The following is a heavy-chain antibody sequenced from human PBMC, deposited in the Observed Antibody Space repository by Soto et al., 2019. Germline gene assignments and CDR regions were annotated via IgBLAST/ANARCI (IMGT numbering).Heavy chain of an antibody. CDR3: AMVDVYVTPSPQDV. J-gene: IGHJ6*02. Sequence: QVQLVQSGAEVKNPGASVKVSCKASGYTFTRYGIGWARQAPGQGLEWMGWINAYNGNTIYAPNVQGRVTLTTDTSTSTAYMGLMSLRSNDTAIYYCAMVDVYVTPSPQDVWGQGTTVIVSS. CDR2: INAYNGNT. D-gene: IGHD3-16*01. V-gene: IGHV1-18*01. CDR1: GYTFTRYG.